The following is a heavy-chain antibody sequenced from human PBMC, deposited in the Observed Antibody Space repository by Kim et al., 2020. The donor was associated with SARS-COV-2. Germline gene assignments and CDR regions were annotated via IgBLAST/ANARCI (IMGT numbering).Heavy chain of an antibody. CDR1: GGTFSTYG. J-gene: IGHJ5*02. Sequence: SVKVSCKASGGTFSTYGISWVRQAPGQGLEWIGGIMPMLSTADYAQNFQGRITITADETTKTVYMEMSSLGSEDTAFYYCARSLIYYYDTKGHGWLDVWGQGTLVTVSS. V-gene: IGHV1-69*13. D-gene: IGHD3-22*01. CDR3: ARSLIYYYDTKGHGWLDV. CDR2: IMPMLSTA.